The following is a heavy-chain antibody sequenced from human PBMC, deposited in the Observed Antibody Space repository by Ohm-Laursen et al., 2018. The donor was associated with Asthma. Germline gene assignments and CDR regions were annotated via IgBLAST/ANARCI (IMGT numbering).Heavy chain of an antibody. Sequence: GSLRLSCSASGFTFSSYAMSWVRQAPGKGLEWVSAISGSDGSTYYADSVKGRFTISRDNSKNTLYLRMNSLRAEDTAVYYCARDVGYSYGYYHYYYGMDVWGQGTTVTVSS. D-gene: IGHD5-18*01. J-gene: IGHJ6*02. CDR1: GFTFSSYA. CDR3: ARDVGYSYGYYHYYYGMDV. CDR2: ISGSDGST. V-gene: IGHV3-23*01.